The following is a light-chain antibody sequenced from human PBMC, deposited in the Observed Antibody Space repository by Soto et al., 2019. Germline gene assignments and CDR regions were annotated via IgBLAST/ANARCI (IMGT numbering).Light chain of an antibody. V-gene: IGLV1-44*01. CDR3: CAYAGSNTLV. J-gene: IGLJ2*01. CDR1: SSNIGINT. CDR2: LND. Sequence: QSVLTQPPSASGTPGQRVTISCSGSSSNIGINTVNWYQQFPGTAPKVLIYLNDQRPSGVPDRFSGSKSGTSASLAISGLQAEDEADYYCCAYAGSNTLVFGGGTKLTVL.